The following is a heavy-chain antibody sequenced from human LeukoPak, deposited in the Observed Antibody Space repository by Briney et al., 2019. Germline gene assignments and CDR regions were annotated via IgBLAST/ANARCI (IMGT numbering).Heavy chain of an antibody. CDR3: ARGRDGSQSPIDD. CDR2: ISSSSSYI. Sequence: GGSLRLSCAASGFTFSSYNMNWVRQAPGRGLEWVSSISSSSSYIYYADSVKGRFTISRDNAKNSLYLQMNSLRAEDTAVYYCARGRDGSQSPIDDWGQGTLVTVSS. V-gene: IGHV3-21*01. J-gene: IGHJ4*02. D-gene: IGHD5-24*01. CDR1: GFTFSSYN.